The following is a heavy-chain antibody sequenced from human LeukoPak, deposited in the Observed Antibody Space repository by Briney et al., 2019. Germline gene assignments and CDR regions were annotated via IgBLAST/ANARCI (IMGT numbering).Heavy chain of an antibody. Sequence: PGGSLRLSCAASGFTFSDYYMSWIRQAPGKGLEWVSYISSSGSTIYYADSVKGRFTISRDNAKNSLYLQMNSLRAEDTAAYYCARDHSSRNQWFGELFAAFDIWGQGAMVTVSS. CDR2: ISSSGSTI. D-gene: IGHD3-10*01. CDR1: GFTFSDYY. J-gene: IGHJ3*02. CDR3: ARDHSSRNQWFGELFAAFDI. V-gene: IGHV3-11*04.